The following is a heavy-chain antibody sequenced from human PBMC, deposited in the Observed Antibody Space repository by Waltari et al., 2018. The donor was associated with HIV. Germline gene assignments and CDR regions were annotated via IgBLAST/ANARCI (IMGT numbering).Heavy chain of an antibody. J-gene: IGHJ4*02. V-gene: IGHV4-38-2*02. CDR1: DYSTTSGYY. Sequence: QVQLQESGPGLVKPSETLSLTCSVSDYSTTSGYYWGWIRQSPGRGLEWIGSISHSGTTVYSPSLKSRVTLFRDTSKNQFFLKLTSATAEDTAVYYCASTYYDLLEGWYFDFWGQGRLVTVSS. CDR3: ASTYYDLLEGWYFDF. D-gene: IGHD3-3*01. CDR2: ISHSGTT.